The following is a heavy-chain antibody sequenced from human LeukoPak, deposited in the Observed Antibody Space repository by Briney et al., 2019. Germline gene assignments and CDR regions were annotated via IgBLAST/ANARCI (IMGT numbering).Heavy chain of an antibody. Sequence: RSLRLSCAASGFTFSNYAMHWVRQAPGKGLEWVAVISYDGSNKYYADSVKGRFTISRDNSKSTLYLQMNSLRPEDTAVYYCAKDLAAAGCDYWGQGTLVTVSS. J-gene: IGHJ4*02. CDR2: ISYDGSNK. V-gene: IGHV3-30*18. CDR1: GFTFSNYA. D-gene: IGHD6-13*01. CDR3: AKDLAAAGCDY.